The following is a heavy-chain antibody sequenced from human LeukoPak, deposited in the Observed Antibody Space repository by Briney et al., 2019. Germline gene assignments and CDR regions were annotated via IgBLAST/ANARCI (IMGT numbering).Heavy chain of an antibody. J-gene: IGHJ4*02. CDR3: ARSLAAAALLDY. CDR1: GYTFTDYY. CDR2: INPNTGVS. V-gene: IGHV1-2*02. D-gene: IGHD6-13*01. Sequence: ASVKVSCKASGYTFTDYYLHWVRQAPGQGLEWMGWINPNTGVSNYAQKFQGRVSMTRDTSITTAYMELSRLRSDDTAVYYCARSLAAAALLDYWGQGTLVTVSS.